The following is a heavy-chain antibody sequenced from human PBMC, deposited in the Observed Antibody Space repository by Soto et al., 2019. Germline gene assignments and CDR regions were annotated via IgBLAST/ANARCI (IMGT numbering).Heavy chain of an antibody. V-gene: IGHV3-15*07. Sequence: GGSLRLSCAASGFTFSNAWMNWVRQAPGKGLEWVGRIKSKTDGGTTDYAAPVKGRFTISRDDSKNTLYLQMNSLKTEDTAVYYCTTGSTSSHYYYYYYGMDVRGQGTTVTVSS. D-gene: IGHD2-2*01. CDR3: TTGSTSSHYYYYYYGMDV. CDR1: GFTFSNAW. J-gene: IGHJ6*02. CDR2: IKSKTDGGTT.